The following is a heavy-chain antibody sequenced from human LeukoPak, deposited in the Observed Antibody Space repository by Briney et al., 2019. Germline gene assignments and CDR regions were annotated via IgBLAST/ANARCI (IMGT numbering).Heavy chain of an antibody. Sequence: GGSLRLSCAASGFTFTSYAMNWVRQAPGKGLEWVSRISDGTAGTYYADSVKGRFTISRDNSKNTLYLQMNSLRAEDTAVYYCARASGLRSFTQISWGLGTLVTVSS. CDR2: ISDGTAGT. D-gene: IGHD3-3*01. V-gene: IGHV3-23*01. J-gene: IGHJ5*02. CDR3: ARASGLRSFTQIS. CDR1: GFTFTSYA.